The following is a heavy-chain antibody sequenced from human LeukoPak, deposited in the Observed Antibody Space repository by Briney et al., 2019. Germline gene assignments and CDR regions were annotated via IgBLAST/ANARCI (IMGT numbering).Heavy chain of an antibody. V-gene: IGHV4-31*11. CDR2: IYYSGST. J-gene: IGHJ5*02. CDR3: ARDRQAARGVIALPRSWFDP. Sequence: SSQTLSLTCAVSGGSISSGGYSWSWIRQHPGKGLEWIGYIYYSGSTYYNPSLKSRVTISVDTSKNQFSLKLSSVTAADTAVYYCARDRQAARGVIALPRSWFDPWGQGTLVTVSS. CDR1: GGSISSGGYS. D-gene: IGHD3-10*01.